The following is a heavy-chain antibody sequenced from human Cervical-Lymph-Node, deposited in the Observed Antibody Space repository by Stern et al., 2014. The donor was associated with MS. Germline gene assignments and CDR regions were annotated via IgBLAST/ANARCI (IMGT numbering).Heavy chain of an antibody. Sequence: QVQLVQSGAEVKKPGASVKVSCKASGYTFTNYALHWVRQAPGQRPEWMGWIHPGNGDAKYSQNFQDRVTITRDTSANTVYMELRSLRVEDTAMYYCARGYSTTYLDYWAREPWSPSP. D-gene: IGHD6-13*01. CDR1: GYTFTNYA. V-gene: IGHV1-3*01. J-gene: IGHJ4*02. CDR3: ARGYSTTYLDY. CDR2: IHPGNGDA.